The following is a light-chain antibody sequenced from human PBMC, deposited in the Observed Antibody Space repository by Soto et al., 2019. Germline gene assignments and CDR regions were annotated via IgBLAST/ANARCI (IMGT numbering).Light chain of an antibody. V-gene: IGKV3-20*01. CDR2: DAT. J-gene: IGKJ1*01. CDR1: QSIANNY. Sequence: EIVLTQSPDTLSLSPGERATISCRASQSIANNYLAWYQQRPGQAPRLLIDDATRRATGIPDRFTGSGSGADFALTISRLEPGDFAVYYCQQCAYSPRTFGQGTKVEVK. CDR3: QQCAYSPRT.